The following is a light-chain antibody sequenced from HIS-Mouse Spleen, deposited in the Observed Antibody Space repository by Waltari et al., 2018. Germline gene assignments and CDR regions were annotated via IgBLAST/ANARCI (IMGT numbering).Light chain of an antibody. V-gene: IGLV3-21*02. CDR3: QVWDSSSDHYV. CDR2: DDS. Sequence: SYELTQPPSVSVSPGQTARITCGGNNIGSKSVHWYQQKPGQAPVLVVYDDSARPSGSPERFSGSNSGNTATLTISRVEAGDEADYYCQVWDSSSDHYVFGTGTKVTVL. J-gene: IGLJ1*01. CDR1: NIGSKS.